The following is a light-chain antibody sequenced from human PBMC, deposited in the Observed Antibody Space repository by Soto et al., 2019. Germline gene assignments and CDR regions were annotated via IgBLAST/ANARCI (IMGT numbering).Light chain of an antibody. J-gene: IGKJ2*01. CDR1: QSVSSNY. V-gene: IGKV3-20*01. CDR3: QQYGNSPRYN. CDR2: GAS. Sequence: EIVLTQSPGTLSLSPGERATLSCRASQSVSSNYLAWYQQRPGQAPRLVIYGASTRATGSPDRFSGSGSGTDFTLTISRLEPEDFAVYYCQQYGNSPRYNFGQGTKLEIK.